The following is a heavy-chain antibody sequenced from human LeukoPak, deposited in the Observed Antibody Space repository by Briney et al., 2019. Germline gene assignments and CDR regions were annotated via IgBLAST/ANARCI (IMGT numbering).Heavy chain of an antibody. V-gene: IGHV3-23*01. J-gene: IGHJ4*02. Sequence: GGSLRLSCAASGFTLSSYAMSWVRQAPGKGLEWVSAISGSGGSTYYADSVKGRFTISRDNSKNTLYLQMNSLRAEDTAVYYSAKAAWVIAVALVDYWGQGTLVTVSS. CDR1: GFTLSSYA. D-gene: IGHD6-19*01. CDR3: AKAAWVIAVALVDY. CDR2: ISGSGGST.